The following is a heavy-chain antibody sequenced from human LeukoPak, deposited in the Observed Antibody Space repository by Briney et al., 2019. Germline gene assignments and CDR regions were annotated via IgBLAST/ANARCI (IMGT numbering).Heavy chain of an antibody. J-gene: IGHJ4*02. Sequence: GASVKVSCKASGYTFTSNDLNWVRQASGQGLEWMGWMNPNSGNTGYAQKFQGRLTITRNNSISTANMELSSLRSEDTALYYCARRDNTGFDSWGQGTLVTVSS. CDR2: MNPNSGNT. CDR3: ARRDNTGFDS. D-gene: IGHD2-15*01. V-gene: IGHV1-8*01. CDR1: GYTFTSND.